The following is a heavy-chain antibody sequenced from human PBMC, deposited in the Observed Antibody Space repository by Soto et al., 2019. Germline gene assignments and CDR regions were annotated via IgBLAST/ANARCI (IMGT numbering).Heavy chain of an antibody. CDR3: ARGSWPYYYYGMDV. J-gene: IGHJ6*02. D-gene: IGHD6-13*01. CDR2: INHSGST. Sequence: PSESLSLTSAVYGGSFSGYYWSWIRQPPGRGLEWIGEINHSGSTNYNPSLKSRVTISVDTSKNQFSLKLSSVTAADTAVYYCARGSWPYYYYGMDVWGQGTTVTVSS. V-gene: IGHV4-34*01. CDR1: GGSFSGYY.